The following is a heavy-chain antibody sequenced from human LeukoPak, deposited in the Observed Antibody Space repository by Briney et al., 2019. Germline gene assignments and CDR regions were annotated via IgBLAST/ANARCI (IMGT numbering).Heavy chain of an antibody. D-gene: IGHD3-22*01. Sequence: GGSLRLSCAASGFTVSSNYMSWVRQDPGRGMEWVSVIYSGGRTYYAASVEGRFIISRDNSKNTLYLQMNSLRAEDTAVYYCASSGYYYSFDYWGQGTLVTVSS. CDR1: GFTVSSNY. CDR2: IYSGGRT. J-gene: IGHJ4*02. CDR3: ASSGYYYSFDY. V-gene: IGHV3-53*01.